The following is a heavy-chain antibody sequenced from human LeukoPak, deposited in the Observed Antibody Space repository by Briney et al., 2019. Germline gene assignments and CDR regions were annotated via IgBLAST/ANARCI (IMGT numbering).Heavy chain of an antibody. CDR2: INMQYNRI. CDR1: TFTFSGYS. V-gene: IGHV3-48*01. CDR3: AREGYSYGNYFDY. J-gene: IGHJ4*02. D-gene: IGHD5-18*01. Sequence: GGSLRLSCAASTFTFSGYSMNWVRPAPGKGLTWVAYINMQYNRISYADSVKGRFTISGDNSKNTLYLQMNSLRAEDTAVYYCAREGYSYGNYFDYWGQGTLVTVSS.